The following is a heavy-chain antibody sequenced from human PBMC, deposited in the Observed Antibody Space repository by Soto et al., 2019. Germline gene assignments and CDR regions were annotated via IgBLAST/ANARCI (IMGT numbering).Heavy chain of an antibody. D-gene: IGHD3-9*01. V-gene: IGHV3-74*01. CDR2: ISWDGVTT. Sequence: EVQLVESGGDLVQRGGSLRLSCAASGFPFSSYWMHWVRHTPGKGLDWVARISWDGVTTYYADSVTGRFTVSRDNAKNTLSLQISGLRAEDTAVYYCAREYYGLLTGYYTDYWGQGTLVSVSS. J-gene: IGHJ4*02. CDR3: AREYYGLLTGYYTDY. CDR1: GFPFSSYW.